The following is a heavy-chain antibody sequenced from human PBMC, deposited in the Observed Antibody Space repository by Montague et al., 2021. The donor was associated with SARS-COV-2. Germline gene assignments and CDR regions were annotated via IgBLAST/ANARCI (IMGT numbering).Heavy chain of an antibody. V-gene: IGHV4-34*01. D-gene: IGHD3-22*01. J-gene: IGHJ4*02. CDR3: ARSREEFTSIAVIITGGMRYFDS. Sequence: SETLSLTCAVYGGSFSGYYWSWVRQAPGKGLEWIGEINHSGSTHYNPSFKSRVSMSVDTSKNQFSLKMSSVTAADTAVFYCARSREEFTSIAVIITGGMRYFDSWGQGTLVTVSS. CDR2: INHSGST. CDR1: GGSFSGYY.